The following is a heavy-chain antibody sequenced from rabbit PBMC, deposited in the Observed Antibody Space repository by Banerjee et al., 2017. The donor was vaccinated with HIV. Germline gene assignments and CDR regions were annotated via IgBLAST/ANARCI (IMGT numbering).Heavy chain of an antibody. V-gene: IGHV1S45*01. CDR1: GFSFSNKAV. CDR2: INGVTGKA. J-gene: IGHJ3*01. D-gene: IGHD6-1*01. CDR3: ASDIYGHGGFSL. Sequence: QEQLEESGGGLVKPEGSLTLTCTASGFSFSNKAVMCWVRQAPGKGLEWIACINGVTGKAVYASWAKGRFTLSKASSTTVTLQMTSLTAADTATYFCASDIYGHGGFSLWGQGTLVTVS.